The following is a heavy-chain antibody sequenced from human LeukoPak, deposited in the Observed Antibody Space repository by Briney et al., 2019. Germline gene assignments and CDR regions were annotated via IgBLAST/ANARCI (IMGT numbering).Heavy chain of an antibody. V-gene: IGHV4-30-4*08. D-gene: IGHD3-10*01. CDR2: IYYSGST. J-gene: IGHJ5*02. CDR1: GGSISSSGYY. CDR3: ARDKVGRGSGANWFDP. Sequence: SETLSLTCTVSGGSISSSGYYWSWIRQPPGKGLEWIGYIYYSGSTYYNPSLKSRVTISVDTSKNQFSLKLSSVTAADTAVYYCARDKVGRGSGANWFDPWGQGTLVTVSS.